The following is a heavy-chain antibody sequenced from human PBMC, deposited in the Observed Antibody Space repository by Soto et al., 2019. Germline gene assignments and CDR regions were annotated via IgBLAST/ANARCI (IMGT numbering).Heavy chain of an antibody. D-gene: IGHD5-12*01. V-gene: IGHV4-31*03. Sequence: QVQLQESDAGLVKASQTLSLTCTVSGGSVSSGAYYWTWIRQRPGKGLEWIGYIYYSGSTYYSPALKSGRSVSLDTSKNQFSLRLSSVTAADTALYYCARARLRAGYAFDIWGQGTMVTVSS. J-gene: IGHJ3*02. CDR1: GGSVSSGAYY. CDR2: IYYSGST. CDR3: ARARLRAGYAFDI.